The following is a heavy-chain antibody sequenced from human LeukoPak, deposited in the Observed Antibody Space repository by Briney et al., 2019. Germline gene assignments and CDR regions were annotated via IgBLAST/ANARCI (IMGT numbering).Heavy chain of an antibody. D-gene: IGHD6-19*01. CDR1: GFTFSSYA. CDR3: ARVKYSSGVFDY. Sequence: GGSVRLSCAASGFTFSSYAMHWVRQAPGKGLEYVSAISSNGGSTYYANSVKGRFTISRDNSKNTLYLQMGSLRAEDMAVYYCARVKYSSGVFDYWGQGTLVTVSS. V-gene: IGHV3-64*01. CDR2: ISSNGGST. J-gene: IGHJ4*02.